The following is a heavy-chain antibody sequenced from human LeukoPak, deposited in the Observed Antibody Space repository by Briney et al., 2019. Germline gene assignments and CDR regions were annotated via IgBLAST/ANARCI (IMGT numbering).Heavy chain of an antibody. CDR2: IWYDGNNK. V-gene: IGHV3-33*01. CDR1: GFTFNNYG. CDR3: ARGFGAEMGAFDI. D-gene: IGHD3-10*01. Sequence: PGGSLRLSCAASGFTFNNYGMHWVRQAPGKGLEWVAVIWYDGNNKYYGESQKGRLTISRDISKNTIYLQMNSLRAEDTAVYYCARGFGAEMGAFDIWSQGTMVAVSS. J-gene: IGHJ3*02.